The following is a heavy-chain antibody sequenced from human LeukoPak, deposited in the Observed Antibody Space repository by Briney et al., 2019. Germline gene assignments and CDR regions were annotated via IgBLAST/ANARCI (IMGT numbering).Heavy chain of an antibody. CDR2: IIPIFGTA. CDR1: GGTFSSYA. Sequence: ASVKVSCKASGGTFSSYAISWVRQAPGQGLEWMGGIIPIFGTANYAQKLQGRVTITADESTSTAYMELSSLRSEDTAVYYCAALGYCSGGSCYPIDAFDIWGQGTMVTVSS. V-gene: IGHV1-69*01. CDR3: AALGYCSGGSCYPIDAFDI. J-gene: IGHJ3*02. D-gene: IGHD2-15*01.